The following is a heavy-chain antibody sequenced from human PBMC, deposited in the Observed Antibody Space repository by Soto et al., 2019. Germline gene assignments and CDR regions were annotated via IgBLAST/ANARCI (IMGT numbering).Heavy chain of an antibody. V-gene: IGHV3-21*01. CDR2: ISSSSSYI. D-gene: IGHD5-18*01. CDR3: ARGDVDTAMVLFGYYYGMDV. CDR1: GFTFSSYS. J-gene: IGHJ6*02. Sequence: LRLSCAASGFTFSSYSMNWVRQAPGKGLEWVSSISSSSSYIYYADSVKGRFTISRDNAKNSLYLQMSSLRAEDTAVYYCARGDVDTAMVLFGYYYGMDVWGQGTTVTVSS.